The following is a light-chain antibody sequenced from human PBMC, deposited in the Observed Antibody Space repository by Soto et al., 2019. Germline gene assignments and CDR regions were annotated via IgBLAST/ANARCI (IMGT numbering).Light chain of an antibody. CDR2: KVS. CDR1: QSLVYSDGNTY. J-gene: IGKJ1*01. V-gene: IGKV2-30*01. Sequence: DVVMTQSPLSLPVTLGQPASISCRSSQSLVYSDGNTYLNWFQQRPGQSPRRLIYKVSNRDSGVPDRFSGSGSGTHFTLKISRVEAEDVGVYYCMQGTHWPLWTLGQGTKVDIK. CDR3: MQGTHWPLWT.